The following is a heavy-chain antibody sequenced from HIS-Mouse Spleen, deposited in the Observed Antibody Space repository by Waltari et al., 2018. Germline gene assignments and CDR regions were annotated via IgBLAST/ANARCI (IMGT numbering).Heavy chain of an antibody. V-gene: IGHV2-70*15. CDR2: IDWDDDK. CDR1: GFSLSTSGMC. CDR3: ARIAEGYSSGWYAFDY. J-gene: IGHJ4*02. D-gene: IGHD6-19*01. Sequence: QVTLRESGPALVQPTQTLTLTCTFSGFSLSTSGMCVSCIRQPPGKALEWLARIDWDDDKYYSTSLKTRLTMSKDTSKKQVVLTMTNMDPVDTATYYCARIAEGYSSGWYAFDYWGQGTLVTVSS.